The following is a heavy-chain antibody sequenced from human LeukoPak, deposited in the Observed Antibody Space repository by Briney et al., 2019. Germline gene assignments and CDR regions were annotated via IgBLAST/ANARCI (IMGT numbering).Heavy chain of an antibody. CDR3: ARDPYEDYYDSSGYYHMDV. D-gene: IGHD3-22*01. Sequence: GGSLRLSCAASGFTFSSYSMNWLRQAPGKGLEWVSSIISSSSYIYYADSVKGRFTISRDNAKNSLYLQMNSLRAEDTAVYYRARDPYEDYYDSSGYYHMDVWGQGTTVTVSS. CDR1: GFTFSSYS. V-gene: IGHV3-21*01. CDR2: IISSSSYI. J-gene: IGHJ6*03.